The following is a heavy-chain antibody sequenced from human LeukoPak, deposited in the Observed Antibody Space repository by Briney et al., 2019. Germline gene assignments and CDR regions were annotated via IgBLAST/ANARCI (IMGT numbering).Heavy chain of an antibody. CDR1: GFTFSIYA. CDR2: ISSSSSYI. J-gene: IGHJ3*02. V-gene: IGHV3-21*01. Sequence: GGSLRLSCAASGFTFSIYAMSWVRQAPGKGLEWVSSISSSSSYIYYADSVKGRFTISRDNAKNSLYLQMNSLRAEDTAVYYCARLLTGSYYVVSAFDIWGQGTMVTVSS. D-gene: IGHD1-26*01. CDR3: ARLLTGSYYVVSAFDI.